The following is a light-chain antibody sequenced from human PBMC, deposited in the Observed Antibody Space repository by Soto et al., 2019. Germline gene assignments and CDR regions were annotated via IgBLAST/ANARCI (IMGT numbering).Light chain of an antibody. J-gene: IGKJ4*01. CDR1: QSVSTY. CDR3: QQCSDWPPLT. V-gene: IGKV3-11*01. Sequence: EIVLTQSPATLSLSPGERATLSCRASQSVSTYLAWYQQKPGQAPRLLIYDASNRATGVPARFRGSGSGTDFTLTISSLEAEDFALYYCQQCSDWPPLTFGGGTKVEIK. CDR2: DAS.